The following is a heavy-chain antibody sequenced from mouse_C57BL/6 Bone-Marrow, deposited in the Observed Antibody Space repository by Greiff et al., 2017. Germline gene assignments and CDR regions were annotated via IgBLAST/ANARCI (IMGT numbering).Heavy chain of an antibody. Sequence: EVKLVESGGGLVQPGGSMKLSCVASGFTFSNYWMNWVRQSPEKGLEWVAQIRLKSDNYATHYAESVKGRFTISRDDSKSSVYLQMNNLRAEDTGIYYCTAITTVVDYWGQGTTLTVSS. CDR2: IRLKSDNYAT. CDR3: TAITTVVDY. V-gene: IGHV6-3*01. CDR1: GFTFSNYW. J-gene: IGHJ2*01. D-gene: IGHD1-1*01.